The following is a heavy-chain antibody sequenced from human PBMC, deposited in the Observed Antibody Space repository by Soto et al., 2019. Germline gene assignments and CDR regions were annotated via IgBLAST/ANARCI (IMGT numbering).Heavy chain of an antibody. CDR3: ANDTSPYSGYRSFDY. Sequence: EVRLLESGGGLIQPGGSLRLSCAASGFTFSSYVMSWVRQAPGTGLEWVSGISGSGTKTYYADSVKGRFTISRANSKNTVYLPMTILRAGVTAEYYCANDTSPYSGYRSFDYWGEGTLVTVSS. J-gene: IGHJ4*02. CDR1: GFTFSSYV. V-gene: IGHV3-23*01. CDR2: ISGSGTKT. D-gene: IGHD5-12*01.